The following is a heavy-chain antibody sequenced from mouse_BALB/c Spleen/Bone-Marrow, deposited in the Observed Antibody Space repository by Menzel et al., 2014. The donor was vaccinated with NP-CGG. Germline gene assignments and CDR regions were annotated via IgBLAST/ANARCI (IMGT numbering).Heavy chain of an antibody. Sequence: VQLQQPGAELVKPGASVKLSCTASGFNIKDTYMHWVKQRPEQGLEWIGRIDPANGNTKYDPKFQGKATITADTSSNTAYLQLSSLTSEDTAVYYCAPYYYGSSSFAYRGQGTLVTVSA. CDR3: APYYYGSSSFAY. V-gene: IGHV14-3*02. D-gene: IGHD1-1*01. CDR1: GFNIKDTY. J-gene: IGHJ3*01. CDR2: IDPANGNT.